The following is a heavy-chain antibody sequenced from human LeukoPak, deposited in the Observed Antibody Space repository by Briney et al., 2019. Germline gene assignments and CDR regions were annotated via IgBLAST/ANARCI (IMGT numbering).Heavy chain of an antibody. CDR1: GYTFTSYA. CDR3: ARDLRYHYGSAYYGMDV. V-gene: IGHV1-3*01. CDR2: INAGNGNT. J-gene: IGHJ6*04. D-gene: IGHD3-10*01. Sequence: ASVKVSCKASGYTFTSYAMHWVRQAPGQRLERMGWINAGNGNTKYSQKFQGRVTITRDTSASTAYMELSSLRSEDTAVYYCARDLRYHYGSAYYGMDVWGKGTTVTVSS.